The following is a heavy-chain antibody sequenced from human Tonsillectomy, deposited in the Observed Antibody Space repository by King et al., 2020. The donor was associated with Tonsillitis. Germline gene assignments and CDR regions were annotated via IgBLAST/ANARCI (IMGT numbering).Heavy chain of an antibody. V-gene: IGHV4-4*02. D-gene: IGHD2-2*01. CDR3: SKRPAAVSQYYHMDV. CDR2: IYQSGTT. Sequence: QLQESGPGLLKPSGTLSLTCAVSGGSISSRNWWGWVRQPPGKGLEWIGEIYQSGTTHYNPSLKSRVTISVDKPKNQFSLNLTSVTAADTAVYYCSKRPAAVSQYYHMDVWGKGTTVTVSS. J-gene: IGHJ6*03. CDR1: GGSISSRNW.